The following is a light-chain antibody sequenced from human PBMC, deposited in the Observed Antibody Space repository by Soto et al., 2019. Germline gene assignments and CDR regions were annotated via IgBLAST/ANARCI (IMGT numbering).Light chain of an antibody. Sequence: QSVLTQPPSVSGGPGQRVTISCTGSSSNIGAGYDVHWYQQLPGTAPKLLIYGNSNRPSGVPDRFSGSKSGTSASLAITGLQAEDEADYYCQSYDSSLSGLHAVFGGGTQLTVL. V-gene: IGLV1-40*01. CDR1: SSNIGAGYD. CDR3: QSYDSSLSGLHAV. CDR2: GNS. J-gene: IGLJ7*01.